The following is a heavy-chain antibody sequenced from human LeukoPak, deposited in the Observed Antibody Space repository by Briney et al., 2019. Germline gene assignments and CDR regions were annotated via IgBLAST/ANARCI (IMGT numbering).Heavy chain of an antibody. V-gene: IGHV5-51*01. J-gene: IGHJ5*02. CDR2: IYPGDSDT. Sequence: GESLRISCKGSGYSFTSYWIGWVRQMPGKGLEWMGIIYPGDSDTRYSPSFQGQVTISADKSISTAYLQWSSLKASDTAMYYXXXXXXGQWGRLGDKFDPWGQGTLVTVSS. CDR3: XXXXXGQWGRLGDKFDP. CDR1: GYSFTSYW. D-gene: IGHD6-19*01.